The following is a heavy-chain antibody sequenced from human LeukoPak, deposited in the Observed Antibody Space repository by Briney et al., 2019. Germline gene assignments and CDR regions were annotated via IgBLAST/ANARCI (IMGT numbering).Heavy chain of an antibody. CDR2: LTPSGSST. Sequence: PGGSLRLSCAASGFTFSSCGMSWVRQAPGKGLEWVSALTPSGSSTYYADSVKGRFTFSRDNSKNTLYLQMNSLRVEDTAIYYCAKGGSSSWDYFDSWGQGTLVTVSS. D-gene: IGHD6-13*01. CDR3: AKGGSSSWDYFDS. V-gene: IGHV3-23*01. J-gene: IGHJ4*02. CDR1: GFTFSSCG.